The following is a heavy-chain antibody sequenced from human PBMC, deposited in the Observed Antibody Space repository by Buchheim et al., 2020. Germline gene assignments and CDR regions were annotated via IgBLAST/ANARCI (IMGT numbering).Heavy chain of an antibody. CDR1: GFTFTSYL. CDR3: AKVGSSAYFFES. J-gene: IGHJ4*02. V-gene: IGHV3-23*01. Sequence: EVGLLESGGSLAQPGGSLILSCAASGFTFTSYLMMWVRQGPGRGLECVSTINGRGDNKYYADSVKGRFIISRDTSRNTIYLRMYSLRVEDTAIYYCAKVGSSAYFFESWGRGTL. CDR2: INGRGDNK.